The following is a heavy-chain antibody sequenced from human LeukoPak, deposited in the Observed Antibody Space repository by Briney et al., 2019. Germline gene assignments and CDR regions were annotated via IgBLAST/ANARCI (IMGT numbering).Heavy chain of an antibody. CDR2: ITNSGSTI. D-gene: IGHD3-9*01. CDR3: ARSIGLTGGGVDV. CDR1: GFTFSDYN. V-gene: IGHV3-11*01. J-gene: IGHJ6*02. Sequence: GGSLRLSCAASGFTFSDYNMNWVRQAPGKGLEWVSYITNSGSTIHYADSVRGRFTISRDNAKNSLYLQMNSLRAEDTAVYYCARSIGLTGGGVDVWGQGTTVTVS.